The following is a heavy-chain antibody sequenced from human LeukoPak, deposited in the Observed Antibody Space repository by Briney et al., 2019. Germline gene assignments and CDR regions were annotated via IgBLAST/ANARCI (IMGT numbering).Heavy chain of an antibody. D-gene: IGHD4-23*01. Sequence: KTGGSLRLSCAASGFTFSSYSMNWVRQAPGKGLEWVSSISVGSNYIYYADSVKGRFTISRDNAKNLVYLQMNSLRAEDTAVYYCARDGVVVTYYFEYWGQGTMVTVSA. J-gene: IGHJ4*02. CDR1: GFTFSSYS. V-gene: IGHV3-21*06. CDR2: ISVGSNYI. CDR3: ARDGVVVTYYFEY.